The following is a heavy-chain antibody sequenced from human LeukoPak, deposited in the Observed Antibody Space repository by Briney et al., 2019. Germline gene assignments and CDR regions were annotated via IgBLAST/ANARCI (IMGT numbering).Heavy chain of an antibody. CDR3: ARSYSGSSYFDY. Sequence: SQTLSLTCTVSGGSISSGSYYWSWIRQPAGKGLEWIGRIYTSGSTNYNPSLKSRVTMSVDTSKNQFSLKLSSVTAADTAVYYCARSYSGSSYFDYWGQGTLVTVSS. D-gene: IGHD1-26*01. J-gene: IGHJ4*02. V-gene: IGHV4-61*02. CDR2: IYTSGST. CDR1: GGSISSGSYY.